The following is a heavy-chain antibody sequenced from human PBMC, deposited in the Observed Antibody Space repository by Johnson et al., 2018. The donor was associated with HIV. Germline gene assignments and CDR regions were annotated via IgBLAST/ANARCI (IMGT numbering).Heavy chain of an antibody. CDR1: GFTFSSYA. Sequence: QVKLVESGGGVVQPGRSLRLSCAASGFTFSSYAMHWVRQAPGKGLEWVAVISYDGSNKYYADSVKGRFHISRDYAKNSLYLHMNSLRAEDTALDYCARDTWVCAFDIWGQGTMVTVSS. CDR3: ARDTWVCAFDI. D-gene: IGHD6-13*01. CDR2: ISYDGSNK. V-gene: IGHV3-30-3*01. J-gene: IGHJ3*02.